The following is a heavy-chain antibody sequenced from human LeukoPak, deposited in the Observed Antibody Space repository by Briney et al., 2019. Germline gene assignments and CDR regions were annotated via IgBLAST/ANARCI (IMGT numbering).Heavy chain of an antibody. CDR3: ARDDYYRSGGFDY. J-gene: IGHJ4*02. D-gene: IGHD3-10*01. CDR2: IYSGGST. V-gene: IGHV3-66*02. Sequence: GGSLRLSCAASGFTVSSNYMSWVRQAPGKGLEWVSVIYSGGSTYYADSVKGRFTISRDNSKNTLYLQMNSLRAEDTAVYYCARDDYYRSGGFDYWGQGTLVTVSS. CDR1: GFTVSSNY.